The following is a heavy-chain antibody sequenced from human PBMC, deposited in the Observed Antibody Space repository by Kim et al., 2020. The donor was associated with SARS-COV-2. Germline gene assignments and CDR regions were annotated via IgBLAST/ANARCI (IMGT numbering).Heavy chain of an antibody. CDR1: GFTFSTYG. Sequence: GGSLRLSCAASGFTFSTYGMHWVRQAPGKGLEWVAVIWYNGRTKYYADSVKGRFTISRDNSKNSLYLQMNSLRPEDTAVYYCAKSFLGGWAISASFYVMTAWGQGTPVPVS. CDR3: AKSFLGGWAISASFYVMTA. J-gene: IGHJ6*02. CDR2: IWYNGRTK. D-gene: IGHD6-19*01. V-gene: IGHV3-30*02.